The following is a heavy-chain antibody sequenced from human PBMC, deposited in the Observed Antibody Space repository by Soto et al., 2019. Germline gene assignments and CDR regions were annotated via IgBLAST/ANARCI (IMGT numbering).Heavy chain of an antibody. CDR2: IWYDGSNK. CDR3: ARGRTSSIAAPWS. Sequence: PGGSLRLSCAASGFTFSSYGMHWVRQAPGKGLEWVAVIWYDGSNKYYADSVKGRFTISRDNSKNTLYLQMSSLRSEDTAVYYCARGRTSSIAAPWSWGQGTLVTVSS. D-gene: IGHD6-6*01. J-gene: IGHJ5*02. V-gene: IGHV3-33*01. CDR1: GFTFSSYG.